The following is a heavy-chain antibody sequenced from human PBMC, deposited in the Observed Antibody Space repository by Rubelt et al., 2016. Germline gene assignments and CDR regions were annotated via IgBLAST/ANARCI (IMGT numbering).Heavy chain of an antibody. V-gene: IGHV1-69*04. Sequence: QVQLVQSGAEVKKPGSSVKVSCKASGGTFSSYAISWVRQAPGQGLEWMGRIIPLLGIAHYAQKFQSSVTITADKATSTAYMELSSLRSKDTAVYYCASLQYSSGWYSDYWGQGTLVTVSS. J-gene: IGHJ4*02. CDR1: GGTFSSYA. CDR2: IIPLLGIA. CDR3: ASLQYSSGWYSDY. D-gene: IGHD6-19*01.